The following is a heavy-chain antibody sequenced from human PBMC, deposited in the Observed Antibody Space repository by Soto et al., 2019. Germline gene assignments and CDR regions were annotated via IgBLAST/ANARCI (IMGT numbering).Heavy chain of an antibody. J-gene: IGHJ4*02. CDR1: GFTFNYYG. CDR3: AKGGIVAVVAAPFDY. CDR2: ISYDGSNK. Sequence: QVQLVESGGGVVQPGRSLRLSCAASGFTFNYYGMHWVRQAPGKGLEWVAVISYDGSNKYYGDSVKGRFTISRDNSKNTLYLKMNSLRAEDTAVYYCAKGGIVAVVAAPFDYWGQGTLVTVSS. D-gene: IGHD2-15*01. V-gene: IGHV3-30*18.